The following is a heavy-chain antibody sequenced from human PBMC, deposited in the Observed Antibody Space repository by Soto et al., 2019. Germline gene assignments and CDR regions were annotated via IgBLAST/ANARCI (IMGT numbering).Heavy chain of an antibody. J-gene: IGHJ5*01. CDR2: IWLDGSER. D-gene: IGHD1-1*01. V-gene: IGHV3-33*01. CDR3: ARDASGTTSFLVS. CDR1: GFMFGTSG. Sequence: QAQLVESGGGVVQPGRSLRLSCEASGFMFGTSGMHWVRQAPGKGLEWVSGIWLDGSERHYADSVKGRFTISRDNAKNTVFLQMNSLRVEDTAVYFCARDASGTTSFLVSWGRGTLVTVSS.